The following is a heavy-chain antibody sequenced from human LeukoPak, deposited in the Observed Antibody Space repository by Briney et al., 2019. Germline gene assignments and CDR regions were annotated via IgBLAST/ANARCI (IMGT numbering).Heavy chain of an antibody. Sequence: ASVKVSCKASGYTFTGYYIHWVRQAPGQGLEWMGWINPHSGGTNYAQKFQGGVTTTRDTSTSTAYMELSRLTSDDTAVYYCAFYGRSTSRGYWGQGSLVSVSS. D-gene: IGHD3-16*01. CDR2: INPHSGGT. V-gene: IGHV1-2*02. CDR1: GYTFTGYY. J-gene: IGHJ4*02. CDR3: AFYGRSTSRGY.